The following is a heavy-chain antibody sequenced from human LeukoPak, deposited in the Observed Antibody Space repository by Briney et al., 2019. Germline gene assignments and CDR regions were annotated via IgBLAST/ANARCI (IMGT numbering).Heavy chain of an antibody. Sequence: ASVKVSCKASGYTFTGYYMHWVRQAPGQGLEWMGWINPNSGGTNYAQKFQGRVTMTRDTSISTAYMELSRLRSDDTAVYYCARDLRVVPAAIYCYWGQGTLVTVSS. J-gene: IGHJ4*02. V-gene: IGHV1-2*02. CDR1: GYTFTGYY. D-gene: IGHD2-2*01. CDR3: ARDLRVVPAAIYCY. CDR2: INPNSGGT.